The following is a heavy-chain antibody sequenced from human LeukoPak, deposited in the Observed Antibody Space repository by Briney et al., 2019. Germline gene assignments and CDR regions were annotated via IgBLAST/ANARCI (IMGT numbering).Heavy chain of an antibody. Sequence: GGSLRLSCAASGFTFSSYAMSWVRQAPGKGLEWVANIKQDGSEKYYVGSVKGRFTISRDNAKNSLYLQMNSLRAEDTAVYYCARDQTPFVWGQGTLVTVSS. CDR1: GFTFSSYA. CDR2: IKQDGSEK. CDR3: ARDQTPFV. J-gene: IGHJ4*02. V-gene: IGHV3-7*01.